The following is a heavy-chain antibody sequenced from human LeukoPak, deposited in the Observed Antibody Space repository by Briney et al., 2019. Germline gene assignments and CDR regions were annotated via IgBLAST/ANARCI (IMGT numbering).Heavy chain of an antibody. J-gene: IGHJ4*02. V-gene: IGHV3-30*02. CDR1: GFTVSSNY. D-gene: IGHD1-14*01. CDR2: IRYDGTRK. Sequence: GGSLRLSCAASGFTVSSNYMSWVRQAPGKGLEWVTFIRYDGTRKYYVDSVKGRFTISRDNSKNTLYLEMNSLRPEDTAVYYCANGSPPDASPDQWGRGTLVTVSS. CDR3: ANGSPPDASPDQ.